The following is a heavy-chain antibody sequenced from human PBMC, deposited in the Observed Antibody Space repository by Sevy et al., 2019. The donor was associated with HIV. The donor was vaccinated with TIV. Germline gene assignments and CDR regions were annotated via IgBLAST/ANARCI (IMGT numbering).Heavy chain of an antibody. CDR2: IWHDGSNK. D-gene: IGHD1-1*01. CDR1: GFTFNFHG. V-gene: IGHV3-30*02. J-gene: IGHJ5*02. Sequence: GGSLRLSCAASGFTFNFHGMHWVRQAPGKGLEWVAFIWHDGSNKYMADSVKGRFTISRDNFKNTLFLQMNSLTVEDTAVYYCARGTNNSARWLDPWGQGTLVTVSS. CDR3: ARGTNNSARWLDP.